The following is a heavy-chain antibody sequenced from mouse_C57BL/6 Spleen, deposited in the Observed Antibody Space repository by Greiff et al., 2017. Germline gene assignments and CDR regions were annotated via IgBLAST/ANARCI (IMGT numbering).Heavy chain of an antibody. D-gene: IGHD1-1*01. CDR2: IYPRSGNT. CDR3: ARRGTYYYGSPPYWYFDV. CDR1: GYTFTSYG. V-gene: IGHV1-81*01. J-gene: IGHJ1*03. Sequence: VKLVESGAELARPGASVKLSCKASGYTFTSYGISWVKQRTGQGLEWIGEIYPRSGNTYYNEKFKGKATLTADKSSSTAYMELRSLTSEDSAVYFCARRGTYYYGSPPYWYFDVWGTGTTVTVSS.